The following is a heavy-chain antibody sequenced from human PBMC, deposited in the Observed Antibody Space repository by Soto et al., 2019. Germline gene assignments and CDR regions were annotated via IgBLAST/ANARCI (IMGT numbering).Heavy chain of an antibody. CDR3: ARLGISSGWSNDY. Sequence: GESLKISCKGSGYSFNTYWIGWVRQMPGKGLEWMGSIYPGDSDTRDSPAFQGQVTFSADKSISTVYLQWSSLEASDTAMYYCARLGISSGWSNDYWGQGTLVTVSS. CDR1: GYSFNTYW. CDR2: IYPGDSDT. V-gene: IGHV5-51*01. D-gene: IGHD6-19*01. J-gene: IGHJ4*02.